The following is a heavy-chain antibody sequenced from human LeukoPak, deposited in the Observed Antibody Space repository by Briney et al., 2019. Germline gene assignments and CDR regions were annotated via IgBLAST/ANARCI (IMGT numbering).Heavy chain of an antibody. V-gene: IGHV4-34*01. Sequence: SETLSLTCAVYGVSFSDSYWSWIRQPPGKGLEWIGEINHRGSTNYSPSLKSRVSMSVDTSKNQFSLDLSSVTAADTAVYYCARYYGSGSYHATSFDYWGQGTLVTVSS. D-gene: IGHD3-10*01. CDR3: ARYYGSGSYHATSFDY. J-gene: IGHJ4*02. CDR2: INHRGST. CDR1: GVSFSDSY.